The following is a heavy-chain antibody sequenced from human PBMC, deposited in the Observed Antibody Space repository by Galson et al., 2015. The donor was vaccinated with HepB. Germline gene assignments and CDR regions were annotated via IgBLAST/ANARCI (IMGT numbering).Heavy chain of an antibody. CDR2: ISSSSTI. J-gene: IGHJ4*02. CDR3: ASPRSYGSGSHRYYFDY. CDR1: GFTFSSYS. V-gene: IGHV3-48*02. D-gene: IGHD3-10*01. Sequence: SLRLSCAASGFTFSSYSMNWVRQAPGKGLEWVSYISSSSTIYYADSVKGRFTISRDNAKNSLYLQMNSLRDEDTAVYYCASPRSYGSGSHRYYFDYWGQGTLVTVSS.